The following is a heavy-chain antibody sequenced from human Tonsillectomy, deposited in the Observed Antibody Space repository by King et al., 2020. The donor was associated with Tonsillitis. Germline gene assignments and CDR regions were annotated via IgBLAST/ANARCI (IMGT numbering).Heavy chain of an antibody. CDR2: IIPIFGTR. CDR1: GGTFSSYG. D-gene: IGHD6-13*01. V-gene: IGHV1-69*01. Sequence: QVQLVESGAEVKKPGSSAKVSCKASGGTFSSYGISWVRQAPGQGLEWMGGIIPIFGTRNYAQNFQGRVTITADESTSTAYMELSSLRSEDTAVYYCARAPIAAAGTGDYYYYYMDVWGRGTTVTVSS. CDR3: ARAPIAAAGTGDYYYYYMDV. J-gene: IGHJ6*03.